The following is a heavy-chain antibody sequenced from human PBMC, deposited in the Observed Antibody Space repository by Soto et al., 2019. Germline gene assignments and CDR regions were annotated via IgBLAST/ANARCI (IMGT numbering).Heavy chain of an antibody. V-gene: IGHV3-64*01. CDR3: ASRSNGYHFDY. J-gene: IGHJ4*02. CDR2: ISSNGGST. CDR1: GFTFSSYA. Sequence: EVQVVESGGGLVQPGGSLRLSCAASGFTFSSYAMHWVRQAPGKGLEYVSVISSNGGSTYYANSVKGRFTISRDNSKDALYIQLASLRAEDMAVSYCASRSNGYHFDYWGQGTLVTVSS. D-gene: IGHD5-12*01.